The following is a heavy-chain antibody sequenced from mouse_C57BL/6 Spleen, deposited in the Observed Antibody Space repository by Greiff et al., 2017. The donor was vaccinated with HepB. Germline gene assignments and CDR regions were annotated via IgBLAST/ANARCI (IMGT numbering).Heavy chain of an antibody. D-gene: IGHD3-2*02. J-gene: IGHJ2*01. V-gene: IGHV1-81*01. CDR3: ARSGVDSSGLYYFDY. Sequence: VQLQQSGAELARPGASVKLSCKASGYTFTSYGISWVKQRTGQGLEWIGEIYPRSGNTYYNEKFKGKATLTADKSSSTAYMELRSLTSEDSAVYFCARSGVDSSGLYYFDYWGQGTTLTVSS. CDR2: IYPRSGNT. CDR1: GYTFTSYG.